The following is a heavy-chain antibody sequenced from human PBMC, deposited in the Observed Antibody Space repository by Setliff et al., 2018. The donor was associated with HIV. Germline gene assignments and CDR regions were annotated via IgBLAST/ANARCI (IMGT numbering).Heavy chain of an antibody. CDR2: IIPGSGIV. CDR3: ARDVEHMMDV. CDR1: GNTFTKYP. J-gene: IGHJ6*02. V-gene: IGHV1-69*10. Sequence: SVKVSCKTSGNTFTKYPISWVRQAPGQGLEWVGGIIPGSGIVKYAQRFQGRVTISADMSSNTAYMELRRLTFDDTAVYYCARDVEHMMDVWGQGTTVTVSS.